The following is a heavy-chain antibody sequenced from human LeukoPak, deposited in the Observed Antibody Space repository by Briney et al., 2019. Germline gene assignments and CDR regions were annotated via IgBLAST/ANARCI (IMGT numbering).Heavy chain of an antibody. CDR2: IYYSGST. CDR1: GGSISSSSYY. CDR3: ASSPGYYFDY. J-gene: IGHJ4*02. Sequence: SETLSLTCTVSGGSISSSSYYWGWIRQPPGKGLEWIGSIYYSGSTYYNPSLKSRVTISVDASKNQFSLKLSSVTAADTAVYYCASSPGYYFDYWGQGTLVTVSS. V-gene: IGHV4-39*01.